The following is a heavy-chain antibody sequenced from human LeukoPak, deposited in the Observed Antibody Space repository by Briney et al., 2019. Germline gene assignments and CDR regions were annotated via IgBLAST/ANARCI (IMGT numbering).Heavy chain of an antibody. CDR1: GGSINNYY. J-gene: IGHJ6*02. Sequence: PSETLSLTCTVSGGSINNYYWSWIRQPPGKGLEWIGYIYYSGSTNYNPSLKSRVTISVDTSKNQFSLTLNSVTAADTAVYYCARDRITMVRGALRYYGMDVWGQGTTVTVPS. V-gene: IGHV4-59*01. CDR2: IYYSGST. CDR3: ARDRITMVRGALRYYGMDV. D-gene: IGHD3-10*01.